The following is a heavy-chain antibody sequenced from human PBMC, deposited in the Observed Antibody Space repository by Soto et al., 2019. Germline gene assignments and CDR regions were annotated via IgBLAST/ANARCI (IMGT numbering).Heavy chain of an antibody. D-gene: IGHD6-13*01. CDR1: GYTFINYY. CDR3: ARGLQTGYSSSWYTYYYYGMDV. CDR2: INPSGGRT. J-gene: IGHJ6*02. Sequence: ASVKVSCKSSGYTFINYYVHWVRQAPGQGLEWMGMINPSGGRTTYPQKFQGRVTITADESTSTAYMELSSLRSEDTAVYYCARGLQTGYSSSWYTYYYYGMDVWGQGTTVTVSS. V-gene: IGHV1-46*01.